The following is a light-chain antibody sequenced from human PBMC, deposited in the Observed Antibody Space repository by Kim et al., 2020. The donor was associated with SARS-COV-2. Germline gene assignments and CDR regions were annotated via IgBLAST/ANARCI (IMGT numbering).Light chain of an antibody. CDR1: QRLVHSDGRTY. J-gene: IGKJ2*01. Sequence: QPASISCRSNQRLVHSDGRTYLNWFHQRPGQSPRRLIYKIPTRDSGVPDRFSGSGSGTDFTLEISRVEAEDVGIYYCMQTTHWPYTFGQGTKLEI. CDR3: MQTTHWPYT. CDR2: KIP. V-gene: IGKV2-30*02.